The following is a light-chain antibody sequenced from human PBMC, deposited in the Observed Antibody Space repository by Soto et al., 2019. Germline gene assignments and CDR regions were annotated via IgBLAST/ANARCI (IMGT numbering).Light chain of an antibody. V-gene: IGKV3-11*01. CDR3: QQRSNWPIFT. J-gene: IGKJ3*01. CDR2: DAS. CDR1: QSVSSY. Sequence: EIVLTQSPATLSLSPGERATLSCRASQSVSSYLAWYQQKPGQAPRLLIYDASNRATGIPARFSRSGSATDFTLTISSLEPEDFAVYHCQQRSNWPIFTFGPGNKVDIK.